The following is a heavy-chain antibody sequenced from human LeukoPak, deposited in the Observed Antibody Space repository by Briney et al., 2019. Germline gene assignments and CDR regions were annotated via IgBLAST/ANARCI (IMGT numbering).Heavy chain of an antibody. CDR3: ARDQLAYSGYDTLFDY. V-gene: IGHV3-30*04. Sequence: GGSLRVSCAASGFTFDSYAIHWVRQAPGKGLEWVAVISYDGSNKYYADSVKGRFTISRDNSKNTLYLQLNSLRPEDTAVYYCARDQLAYSGYDTLFDYWGQGSLVTASS. J-gene: IGHJ4*02. CDR2: ISYDGSNK. CDR1: GFTFDSYA. D-gene: IGHD5-12*01.